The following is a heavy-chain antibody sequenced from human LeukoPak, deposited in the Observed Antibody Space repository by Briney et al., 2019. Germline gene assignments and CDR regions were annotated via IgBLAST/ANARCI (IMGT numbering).Heavy chain of an antibody. CDR2: IIPILGIA. CDR3: ARLRYDSSGYYPSYYYYGMDV. CDR1: GYTFTSYD. J-gene: IGHJ6*02. Sequence: SVKVSCKASGYTFTSYDINWVRQAPGQGLEWMGRIIPILGIANYAQKFQGRVTITADKSTSTAYMELSSLRSEDTAVYYCARLRYDSSGYYPSYYYYGMDVWGQGTTVTVSS. D-gene: IGHD3-22*01. V-gene: IGHV1-69*04.